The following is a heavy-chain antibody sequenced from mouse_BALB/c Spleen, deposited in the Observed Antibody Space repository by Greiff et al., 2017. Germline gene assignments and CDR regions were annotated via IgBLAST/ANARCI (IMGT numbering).Heavy chain of an antibody. CDR2: INPGSGGT. Sequence: VQLQQSGAELVRPGTSVKVSCKASGYAFTNYLIEWVKQRPGQGLEWIGVINPGSGGTNYNEKFKGKATLTADKSSSTAYMQLSSLTSDHSAVYFCARSYYDYGPFAYWGQGTLVTVSA. J-gene: IGHJ3*01. CDR1: GYAFTNYL. V-gene: IGHV1-54*01. D-gene: IGHD2-4*01. CDR3: ARSYYDYGPFAY.